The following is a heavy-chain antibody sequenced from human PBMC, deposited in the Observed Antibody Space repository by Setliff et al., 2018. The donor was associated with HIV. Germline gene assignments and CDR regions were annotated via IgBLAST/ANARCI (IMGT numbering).Heavy chain of an antibody. V-gene: IGHV1-46*01. D-gene: IGHD3-22*01. Sequence: ASVKVSCKASGYTFTNYYIHWVRHAPGQGLEWMGLINPSGGRTSYAQKFQGRLTMTRDTSRSTVYMELSSLRSEDTAVYYCARCYYDSSGPTDAFDIWGQGTVVTVSS. CDR2: INPSGGRT. J-gene: IGHJ3*02. CDR3: ARCYYDSSGPTDAFDI. CDR1: GYTFTNYY.